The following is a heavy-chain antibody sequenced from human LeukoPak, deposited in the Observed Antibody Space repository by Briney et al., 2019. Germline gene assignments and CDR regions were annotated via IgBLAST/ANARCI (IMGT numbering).Heavy chain of an antibody. J-gene: IGHJ1*01. Sequence: PGGSLRLSCAASGFTFSSYWMSWVRQAPGKGLEWVSPLYSGGSTYYADSAKGRFTISRDNSKNTLYLQMNSLRPEDTAVYYCATSYCSGGTCYPQYFQHWGQGTLVTVSS. CDR1: GFTFSSYW. CDR3: ATSYCSGGTCYPQYFQH. V-gene: IGHV3-66*02. D-gene: IGHD2-15*01. CDR2: LYSGGST.